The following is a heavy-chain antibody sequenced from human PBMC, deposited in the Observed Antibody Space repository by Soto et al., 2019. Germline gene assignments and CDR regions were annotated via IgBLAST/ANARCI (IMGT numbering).Heavy chain of an antibody. CDR2: IICRCGVA. CDR3: EKCLNGVATCEA. CDR1: GFTFNDYS. Sequence: GGSLRLSCAASGFTFNDYSMSWVRQAPGKGLEWVSAIICRCGVAYYADSVNRRFTISIDNSQNPLYLQMNTLRVEDTPVYFCEKCLNGVATCEAWGQGTLVTLSS. D-gene: IGHD2-8*01. V-gene: IGHV3-23*01. J-gene: IGHJ5*02.